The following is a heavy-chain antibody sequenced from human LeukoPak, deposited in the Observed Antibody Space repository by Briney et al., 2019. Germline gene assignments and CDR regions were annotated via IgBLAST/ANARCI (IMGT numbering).Heavy chain of an antibody. Sequence: SETLSLTCTVSGGSLSSYYWSWIRQPPGKGLEWIGYIYYSGSTNYNPSLKSRVTISVDTYKNQFSLKLSSVTAADPAVYYCARWYSSSSGGYGMDVWGQGTTVTVSS. CDR3: ARWYSSSSGGYGMDV. CDR1: GGSLSSYY. D-gene: IGHD6-6*01. V-gene: IGHV4-59*01. CDR2: IYYSGST. J-gene: IGHJ6*02.